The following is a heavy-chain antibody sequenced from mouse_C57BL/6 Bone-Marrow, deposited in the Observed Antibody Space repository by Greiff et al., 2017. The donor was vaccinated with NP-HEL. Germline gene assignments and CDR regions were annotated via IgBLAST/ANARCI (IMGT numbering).Heavy chain of an antibody. CDR1: GFTFSDYG. V-gene: IGHV5-15*01. Sequence: EVKLQESGGGLVQPGGSLKLSCAASGFTFSDYGMAWVRQAPRKGPEWVAFISNLAYSIYYADTVTGRFTISRENAKNTLYLEMSSLRSEDTAMYYCARRLRRAMDYWGQGTSVTVSS. D-gene: IGHD2-2*01. J-gene: IGHJ4*01. CDR2: ISNLAYSI. CDR3: ARRLRRAMDY.